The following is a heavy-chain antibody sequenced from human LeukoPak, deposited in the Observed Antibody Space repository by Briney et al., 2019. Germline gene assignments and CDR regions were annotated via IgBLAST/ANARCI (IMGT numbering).Heavy chain of an antibody. Sequence: GGSLRLSCAASGFTVSSNYMSRVRQAPGKGLEWVSVIFGGGSTYYADSVKGRFTISRDNSENTLYLQMNSLRAEDTAVYYCARGGVRGTYYYFDYWGQGTLVTVSS. J-gene: IGHJ4*02. CDR2: IFGGGST. V-gene: IGHV3-53*01. CDR1: GFTVSSNY. CDR3: ARGGVRGTYYYFDY. D-gene: IGHD3-10*01.